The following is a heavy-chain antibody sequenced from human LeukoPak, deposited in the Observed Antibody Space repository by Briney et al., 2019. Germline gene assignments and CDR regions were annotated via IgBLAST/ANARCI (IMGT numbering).Heavy chain of an antibody. Sequence: GGSLRLSCAASGFTFSSYWMSWVRQAPGKGLEWVANIKQDGSEKYYVDSVKGRFTISRDNAKNSLYLQMNSLRAEDTAVYYCARVGHYYDSSGSWAFDIWGQGTMVTVSS. D-gene: IGHD3-22*01. J-gene: IGHJ3*02. V-gene: IGHV3-7*01. CDR3: ARVGHYYDSSGSWAFDI. CDR2: IKQDGSEK. CDR1: GFTFSSYW.